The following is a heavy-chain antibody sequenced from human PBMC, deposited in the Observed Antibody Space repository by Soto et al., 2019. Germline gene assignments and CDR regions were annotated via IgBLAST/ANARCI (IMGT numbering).Heavy chain of an antibody. CDR1: GVSLSTSGVG. CDR2: IYWNDDK. Sequence: QITLKESGPTLVKPTQTLTLTCTFSGVSLSTSGVGVGWIRQPPGKALAWLALIYWNDDKRYSPSLKSRHTATKDTSKNHGILTMTNIDPVDTATYYWAHGPMVRGVIMAFDYWGQGTLVTVSS. CDR3: AHGPMVRGVIMAFDY. V-gene: IGHV2-5*01. J-gene: IGHJ4*02. D-gene: IGHD3-10*01.